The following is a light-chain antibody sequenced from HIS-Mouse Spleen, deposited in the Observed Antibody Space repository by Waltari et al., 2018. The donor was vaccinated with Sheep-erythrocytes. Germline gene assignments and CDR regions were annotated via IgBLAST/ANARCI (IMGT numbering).Light chain of an antibody. J-gene: IGKJ4*01. Sequence: DIVMTQSPDSLAVSLGERATINCKSSQSVLYSSNNKNYLAWYQQKPGQPPKLRIYWASSRESGVPDRFSGSGSGTEFTLTISSLQAEDVAVYYCQQYYSTLTFGGGTKVEIK. CDR2: WAS. CDR1: QSVLYSSNNKNY. CDR3: QQYYSTLT. V-gene: IGKV4-1*01.